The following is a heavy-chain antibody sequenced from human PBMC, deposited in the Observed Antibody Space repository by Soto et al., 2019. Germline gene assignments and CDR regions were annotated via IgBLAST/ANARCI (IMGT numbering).Heavy chain of an antibody. V-gene: IGHV3-21*01. Sequence: PGGSLRLSCAASGFTFSSYSMNWVRQAPGKGLEWVSSISSSSSYIYYADSVKGRLTISRDNAKNSLYLQMNSLRAEDTAVYYCARWSHHAFDIWGQGTMVTVSS. J-gene: IGHJ3*02. CDR2: ISSSSSYI. CDR1: GFTFSSYS. CDR3: ARWSHHAFDI.